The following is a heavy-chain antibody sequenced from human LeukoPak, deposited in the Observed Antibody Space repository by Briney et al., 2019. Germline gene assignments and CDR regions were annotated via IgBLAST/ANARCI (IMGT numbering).Heavy chain of an antibody. D-gene: IGHD4-11*01. Sequence: PSETLSLTCAVSGCSISSGYYWGWIRQPPGKGLEWIGSIYHSGSTYYNPSLKSRVTISVDTSKNQYSLKLSSVTAADTAVYYCARTGKQTTVLNWFDPWGQGTLVTVSS. J-gene: IGHJ5*02. CDR3: ARTGKQTTVLNWFDP. V-gene: IGHV4-38-2*01. CDR1: GCSISSGYY. CDR2: IYHSGST.